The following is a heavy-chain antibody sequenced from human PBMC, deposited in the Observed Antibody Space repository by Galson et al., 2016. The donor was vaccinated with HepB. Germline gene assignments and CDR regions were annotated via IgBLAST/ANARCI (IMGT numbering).Heavy chain of an antibody. V-gene: IGHV3-23*01. J-gene: IGHJ2*01. D-gene: IGHD3-3*01. CDR2: TSGCGDSA. CDR1: GFTFSSYA. Sequence: SLRLSCAASGFTFSSYAMTWVRQAPGKGLEWVSGTSGCGDSAYYGDSVKGRFSISRDNSKNTLYLQVNSLRADDTAVYFCAKDQTTYDPGWYFDIWGRGTLVTVSS. CDR3: AKDQTTYDPGWYFDI.